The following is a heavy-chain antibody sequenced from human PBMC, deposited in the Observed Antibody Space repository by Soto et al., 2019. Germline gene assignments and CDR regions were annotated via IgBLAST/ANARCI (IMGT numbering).Heavy chain of an antibody. J-gene: IGHJ4*02. CDR1: GGSISSSSYY. CDR3: ARGRYNWNYNSRLWYFDY. CDR2: IYYSGST. D-gene: IGHD1-7*01. Sequence: PSETLSLTCTVSGGSISSSSYYWGWVRQPPGKGLEWIGSIYYSGSTYYNPSLKSRVTISVDTSKNQFSLKLSSVTAADTAVYYCARGRYNWNYNSRLWYFDYWGQGTLVTVSS. V-gene: IGHV4-39*01.